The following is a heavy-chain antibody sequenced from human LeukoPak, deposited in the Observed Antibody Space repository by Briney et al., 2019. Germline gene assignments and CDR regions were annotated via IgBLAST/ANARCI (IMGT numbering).Heavy chain of an antibody. Sequence: GGSLRLSCAVSGFTFCSYSMNWVRQAPGKGLEWVSSISSSSSYIYYADSVKGRFTISRDNAKNSLYLQMNSLRAEDTAVYYCARAAGITVTRAWFDPWGQGTLVTVSS. CDR3: ARAAGITVTRAWFDP. V-gene: IGHV3-21*01. D-gene: IGHD4-17*01. J-gene: IGHJ5*02. CDR2: ISSSSSYI. CDR1: GFTFCSYS.